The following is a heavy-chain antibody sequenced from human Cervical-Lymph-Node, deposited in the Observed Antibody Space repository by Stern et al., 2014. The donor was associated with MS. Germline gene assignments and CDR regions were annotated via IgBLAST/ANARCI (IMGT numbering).Heavy chain of an antibody. CDR3: GRTASWAFDF. Sequence: LVQSGAEVMKPGTSLKISCKASAFTFSKYALHWVRQAPGQRLEWMGWINAGYGSTKYAPNFQGRVTITRDSSANTVYLELSRLRSEDTAIYYCGRTASWAFDFWGQGTLVTVSS. V-gene: IGHV1-3*01. CDR2: INAGYGST. J-gene: IGHJ5*01. CDR1: AFTFSKYA. D-gene: IGHD3-16*01.